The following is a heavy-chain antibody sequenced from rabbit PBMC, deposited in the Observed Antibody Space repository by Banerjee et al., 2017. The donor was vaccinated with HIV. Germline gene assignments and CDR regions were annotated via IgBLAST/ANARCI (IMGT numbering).Heavy chain of an antibody. CDR2: IYAGSSGSA. Sequence: QSLEESGGGLVTPGASLTLTCTASGFSFSSSYYMCWVRQAPGKGLEWIACIYAGSSGSACYTSGAKGRFPITKTSSTSVTLQMNRLTAADTATDFCSRDRDYDGYGDCFNLWGQGTLVTVS. V-gene: IGHV1S40*01. CDR3: SRDRDYDGYGDCFNL. CDR1: GFSFSSSYY. D-gene: IGHD2-1*01. J-gene: IGHJ4*01.